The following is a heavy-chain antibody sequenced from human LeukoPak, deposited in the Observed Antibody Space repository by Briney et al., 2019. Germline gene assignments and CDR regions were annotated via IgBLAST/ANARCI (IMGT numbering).Heavy chain of an antibody. CDR3: ARKNNWNDFYYHGMDV. V-gene: IGHV6-1*01. D-gene: IGHD1-1*01. CDR1: GDSVSSNSAA. J-gene: IGHJ6*02. CDR2: TYYRSKWNN. Sequence: SQTLSLTCAISGDSVSSNSAAWNWIRQSPSRGLEWLGRTYYRSKWNNDYALSVKSRIAVNPDTSKNQFSLQLNSVTPEDTAVYYCARKNNWNDFYYHGMDVWGQGTTVTVSS.